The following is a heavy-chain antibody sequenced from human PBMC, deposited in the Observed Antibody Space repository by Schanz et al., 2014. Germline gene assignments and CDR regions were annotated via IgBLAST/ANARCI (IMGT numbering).Heavy chain of an antibody. CDR3: ARVKYCTIARCYRTETEGIYYMDV. Sequence: EVQLLESGGGLVQPGGSLRLSCASSGFSFTTYAMSWVRQAPGKGLEWVSSISSGGGSTYYADSVKGRFTISRDNSKNTLYLQMKGLRAKDTAVYYCARVKYCTIARCYRTETEGIYYMDVWGKGTTVTVSS. V-gene: IGHV3-23*01. CDR2: ISSGGGST. J-gene: IGHJ6*03. D-gene: IGHD2-8*01. CDR1: GFSFTTYA.